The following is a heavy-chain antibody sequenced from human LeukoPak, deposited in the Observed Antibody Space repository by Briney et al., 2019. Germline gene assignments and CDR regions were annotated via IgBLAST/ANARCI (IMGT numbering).Heavy chain of an antibody. CDR3: ASGHSWEYSYGHIY. J-gene: IGHJ4*02. CDR2: IYTSGST. CDR1: GGSISSGSYY. Sequence: NPSETLSLTCTVSGGSISSGSYYWSWIRQPAGKGLEWIGRIYTSGSTNYNPSLKSRVTISVDTSKNQFSLKLSSVTAADTAVYYCASGHSWEYSYGHIYWGQGTLVTVSS. V-gene: IGHV4-61*02. D-gene: IGHD5-18*01.